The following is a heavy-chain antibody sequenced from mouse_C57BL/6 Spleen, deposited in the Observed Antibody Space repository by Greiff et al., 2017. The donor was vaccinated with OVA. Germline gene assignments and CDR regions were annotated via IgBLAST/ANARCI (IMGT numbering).Heavy chain of an antibody. V-gene: IGHV1-52*01. CDR2: IDPSDSET. Sequence: QVQLQQPGAELVRPGSSVKLSCKASGYTFTSYWMHWVKQRPIQGLEWIGNIDPSDSETHYNQKFKDKATLTVDKSSSTAYMQLSSLTSEDSAVYYCARGPGYYGSSYVDWYFDVWGTGTTVTVSS. D-gene: IGHD1-1*01. CDR1: GYTFTSYW. CDR3: ARGPGYYGSSYVDWYFDV. J-gene: IGHJ1*03.